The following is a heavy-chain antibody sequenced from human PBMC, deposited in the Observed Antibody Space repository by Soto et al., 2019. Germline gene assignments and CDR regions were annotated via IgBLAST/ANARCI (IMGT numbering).Heavy chain of an antibody. CDR3: ARGLIAVAGDYYFDY. CDR1: GGSISSGGYS. CDR2: IYHSGST. D-gene: IGHD6-19*01. J-gene: IGHJ4*02. V-gene: IGHV4-30-2*01. Sequence: QLQLQESGSGLVKPSQTLSLTCAVSGGSISSGGYSWSWIRQPPGKGLEWIGYIYHSGSTYYNPSLQSRVTISVDRSKNQFSLKLSSVTAADTAVYYCARGLIAVAGDYYFDYWGQGTLVTVSS.